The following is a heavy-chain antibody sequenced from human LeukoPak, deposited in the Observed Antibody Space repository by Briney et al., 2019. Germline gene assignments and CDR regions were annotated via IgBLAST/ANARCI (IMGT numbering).Heavy chain of an antibody. CDR1: GGSISSSSYY. J-gene: IGHJ5*02. V-gene: IGHV4-39*02. Sequence: SETLSLTCTVSGGSISSSSYYWGWIRQPPGKGLEWIWSIYYSGSTYYHPSLQSRVTISVDTSKNQFSLKLSSVTAADTAVYYCARVGYYYGSGSPVGWFDPGGQGTLVTVSS. D-gene: IGHD3-10*01. CDR3: ARVGYYYGSGSPVGWFDP. CDR2: IYYSGST.